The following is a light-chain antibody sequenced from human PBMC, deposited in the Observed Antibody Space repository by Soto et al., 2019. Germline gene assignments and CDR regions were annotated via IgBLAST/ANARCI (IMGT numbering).Light chain of an antibody. Sequence: IQMTQSPSTLSASVGDRVTITCRASQSISNLLAWYQQMPGKAPKLLMYDASRLKSGVPSRFSGSGSGTEFTLSISSLQPDDFATYYCQQYNSYSSWTFGQGTKVEIK. CDR1: QSISNL. J-gene: IGKJ1*01. CDR3: QQYNSYSSWT. CDR2: DAS. V-gene: IGKV1-5*01.